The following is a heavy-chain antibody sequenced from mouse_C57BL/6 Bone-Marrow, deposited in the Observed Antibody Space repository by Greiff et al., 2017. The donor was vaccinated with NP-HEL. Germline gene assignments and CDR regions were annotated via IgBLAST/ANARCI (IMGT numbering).Heavy chain of an antibody. D-gene: IGHD1-1*01. CDR2: LDPNSGGT. V-gene: IGHV1-72*01. Sequence: QVQLQQPGAELVKPGASVKLSCKASGYTFTSYWMHWVKQRPGRGLEWIGRLDPNSGGTKYNEKFQSKSPLTVDKPASTADMQLSRLTSEESAVYYCGGSSFSYAMDYWGQGTSVTVSS. CDR1: GYTFTSYW. J-gene: IGHJ4*01. CDR3: GGSSFSYAMDY.